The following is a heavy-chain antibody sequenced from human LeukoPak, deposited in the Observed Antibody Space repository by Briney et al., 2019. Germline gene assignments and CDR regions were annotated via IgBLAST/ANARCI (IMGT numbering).Heavy chain of an antibody. J-gene: IGHJ4*02. D-gene: IGHD2-15*01. V-gene: IGHV3-11*01. CDR1: GFTFSDYY. Sequence: GGSLRLSCAASGFTFSDYYMSWIRQAPGKGLEWVSYISSSGSTIYYADSVKGRFTISRDDAKNSLYLQMNSLRAEDTAVYYCAKCAYCSGGSCSGDLCDYWGQGTLVTVSS. CDR2: ISSSGSTI. CDR3: AKCAYCSGGSCSGDLCDY.